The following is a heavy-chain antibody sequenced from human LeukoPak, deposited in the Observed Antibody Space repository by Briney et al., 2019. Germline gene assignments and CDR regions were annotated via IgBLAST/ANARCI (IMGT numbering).Heavy chain of an antibody. J-gene: IGHJ4*02. V-gene: IGHV1-46*01. Sequence: GASVKVSCKASGYTFTSYYRHWVRQAPGQGLEWMGIINPSGGSTSYAQKFQGRVTMTRDTSTSTVYMELSSLRSEDTAVYYCAREIAVAGTDYWGQGTLVTVST. CDR2: INPSGGST. CDR3: AREIAVAGTDY. CDR1: GYTFTSYY. D-gene: IGHD6-19*01.